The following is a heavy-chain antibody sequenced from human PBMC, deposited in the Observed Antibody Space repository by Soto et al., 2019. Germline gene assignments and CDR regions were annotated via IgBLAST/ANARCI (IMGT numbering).Heavy chain of an antibody. CDR1: GFPFNKAW. V-gene: IGHV3-15*01. CDR3: TTVVDCTKGVSPNYLRNYMDV. CDR2: IKSEEDDSTT. Sequence: PGGSLRLSCAASGFPFNKAWMSWVRKAPGKGQEWVGLIKSEEDDSTTDSGASVQGRIIISRDISKNLLYLLLNSLKTEDTGIYFFTTVVDCTKGVSPNYLRNYMDVWGKGTTVTVSS. J-gene: IGHJ6*03. D-gene: IGHD2-8*01.